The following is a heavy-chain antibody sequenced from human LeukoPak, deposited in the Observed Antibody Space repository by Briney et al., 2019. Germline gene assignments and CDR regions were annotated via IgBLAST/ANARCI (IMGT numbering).Heavy chain of an antibody. D-gene: IGHD3-10*01. Sequence: GASVKVSCKASGYTFTGYYMHWVRQAPEQGLEWMGWINPNSGGTNYAQKFQGRVTMTRDTSISTAYMELSRLRSDDTAVYYCAREWSWFGDHEGYFDYWGQGTLVTVSS. CDR2: INPNSGGT. CDR1: GYTFTGYY. J-gene: IGHJ4*02. V-gene: IGHV1-2*02. CDR3: AREWSWFGDHEGYFDY.